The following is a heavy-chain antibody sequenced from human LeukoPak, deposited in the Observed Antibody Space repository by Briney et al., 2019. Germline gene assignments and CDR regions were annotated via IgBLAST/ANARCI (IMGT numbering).Heavy chain of an antibody. D-gene: IGHD4-23*01. CDR1: GFFFSDYY. Sequence: PGGSLRLSCAASGFFFSDYYMTWIRQAPGKGLEWISYITSTSTFTNYADSVKGRFTISRDNAKTSPYLQMTSLRAEDTAVYYCGRGHGGNVDYWGQGTPVTVSS. V-gene: IGHV3-11*05. CDR3: GRGHGGNVDY. J-gene: IGHJ4*02. CDR2: ITSTSTFT.